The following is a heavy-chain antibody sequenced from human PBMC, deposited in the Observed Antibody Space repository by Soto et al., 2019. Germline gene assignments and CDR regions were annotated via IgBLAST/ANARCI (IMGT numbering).Heavy chain of an antibody. CDR3: ASGRGTENY. CDR2: INDSGST. V-gene: IGHV4-34*01. CDR1: GASFSGSY. J-gene: IGHJ4*02. Sequence: QVQLQQWGAGLLKPSETLSLTCGVYGASFSGSYWSWIRQSPGKGLEWIGEINDSGSTNYNPSLKSRVTISVDTSTNQCSLNMRSVTAADTAVYYCASGRGTENYWGQGTLFTVSS. D-gene: IGHD3-10*01.